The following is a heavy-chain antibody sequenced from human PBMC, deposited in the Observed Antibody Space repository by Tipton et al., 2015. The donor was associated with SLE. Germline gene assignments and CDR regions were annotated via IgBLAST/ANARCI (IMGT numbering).Heavy chain of an antibody. CDR3: AGPPPFWEANDAFDI. CDR1: GFTFSSYS. V-gene: IGHV3-21*01. J-gene: IGHJ3*02. Sequence: GPLRLSCAASGFTFSSYSMNWVRQAPGKGLEWVSSISSSSSYIYYADSVKGRFTISRDNAKNSLYLQMNSLRAEDTAVYYCAGPPPFWEANDAFDIWGQGTMVTVSS. D-gene: IGHD2/OR15-2a*01. CDR2: ISSSSSYI.